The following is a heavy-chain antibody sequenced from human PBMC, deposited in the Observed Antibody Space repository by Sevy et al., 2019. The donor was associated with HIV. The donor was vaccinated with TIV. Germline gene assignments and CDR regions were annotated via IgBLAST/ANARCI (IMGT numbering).Heavy chain of an antibody. CDR2: IDRDGSST. CDR1: GFTLSTYW. V-gene: IGHV3-74*01. Sequence: GGSLRLSCAASGFTLSTYWMHWVRQPPGKGLVWVSRIDRDGSSTSYADSVKGRFTISRDNAKSTLFLQMNSLSAEDTAVYYCAREIKMSGSSGKDAFDIWGQATMVTVSS. CDR3: AREIKMSGSSGKDAFDI. D-gene: IGHD1-26*01. J-gene: IGHJ3*02.